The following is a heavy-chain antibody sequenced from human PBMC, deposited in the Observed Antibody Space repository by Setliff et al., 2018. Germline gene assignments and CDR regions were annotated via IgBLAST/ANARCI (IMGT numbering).Heavy chain of an antibody. V-gene: IGHV5-51*01. D-gene: IGHD4-17*01. J-gene: IGHJ3*02. CDR3: ARPLRWSRDAFDI. CDR2: IYPGDSDT. CDR1: GYSFTSYW. Sequence: GESLKISCKGSGYSFTSYWIGWVRQMPGKGLEWMGIIYPGDSDTRYSPPFQGQVTISADKSISTAYLQWSSLKASDTATYYCARPLRWSRDAFDIWGQGTMVTVSS.